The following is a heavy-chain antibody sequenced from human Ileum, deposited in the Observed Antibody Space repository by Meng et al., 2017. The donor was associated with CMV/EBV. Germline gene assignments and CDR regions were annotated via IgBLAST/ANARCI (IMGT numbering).Heavy chain of an antibody. CDR1: GFTFSSYW. D-gene: IGHD6-13*01. V-gene: IGHV3-74*01. J-gene: IGHJ4*02. Sequence: GGSLRLSCAASGFTFSSYWMHWVRHAPGQGLVWVSRIYSDGSSTNYADSVKGRFTMSRDNARNTLYLQMNSLRAEDTAVYYCGRGGSTYFDYWGQGTLVTVSS. CDR3: GRGGSTYFDY. CDR2: IYSDGSST.